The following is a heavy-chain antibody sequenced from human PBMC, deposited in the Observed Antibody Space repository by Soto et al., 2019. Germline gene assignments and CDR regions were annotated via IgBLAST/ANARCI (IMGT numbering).Heavy chain of an antibody. V-gene: IGHV5-51*01. J-gene: IGHJ4*02. D-gene: IGHD3-16*01. CDR2: IFPGDSDI. CDR1: GFSFTTYW. CDR3: AREEAFGNEREFGC. Sequence: PGESLKISCKGSGFSFTTYWIAWVRQMPGKGLEWMGMIFPGDSDIRYGPSFQGRVSVSADKSITTAYLQLSGLRASDTAMYYCAREEAFGNEREFGCWGQGTRVTVSS.